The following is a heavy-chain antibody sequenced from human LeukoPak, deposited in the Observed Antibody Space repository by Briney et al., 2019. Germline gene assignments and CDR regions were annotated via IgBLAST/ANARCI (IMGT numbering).Heavy chain of an antibody. CDR1: GFTFSSYD. J-gene: IGHJ2*01. D-gene: IGHD4-23*01. CDR3: ARGGVDYGGNSGWYFDL. Sequence: GGSLRLSCAAPGFTFSSYDMHWVRQATGKGLEWVSAIGTAGDTYYPGSVKGRFTISRENAKNSLYLQMNSLRAGDTAVYYCARGGVDYGGNSGWYFDLWGRGTLVTVSS. V-gene: IGHV3-13*01. CDR2: IGTAGDT.